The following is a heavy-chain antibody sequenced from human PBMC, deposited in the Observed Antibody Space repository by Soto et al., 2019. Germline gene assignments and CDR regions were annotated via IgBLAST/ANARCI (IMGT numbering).Heavy chain of an antibody. V-gene: IGHV3-23*01. J-gene: IGHJ4*02. CDR1: GFTFSSYA. CDR2: ISGSGGST. Sequence: GGSLRLSCAASGFTFSSYAMSWVRQAPGKGLEWVSGISGSGGSTYYADSVKGRFTISRDNSKNTLYLQMNSLRAEDAAVYYCANYHYYYGSPSSFFVYWCQGALVTVYS. CDR3: ANYHYYYGSPSSFFVY. D-gene: IGHD3-10*01.